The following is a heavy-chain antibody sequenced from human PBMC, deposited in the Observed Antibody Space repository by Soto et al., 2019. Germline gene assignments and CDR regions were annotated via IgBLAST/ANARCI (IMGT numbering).Heavy chain of an antibody. D-gene: IGHD3-22*01. J-gene: IGHJ4*02. V-gene: IGHV3-23*01. CDR1: GFTFSSYA. Sequence: VQLLESGGGLVQPGGSLRLSCAASGFTFSSYAMSWVRQAPGKGLEWVSAISGSGGSTYYADSVKGRFTISRDNSKNTLYLQMNSLRAEDTAVYYCAQEGYYYDSSGYYPRRFDYWGQGTLVTVSS. CDR3: AQEGYYYDSSGYYPRRFDY. CDR2: ISGSGGST.